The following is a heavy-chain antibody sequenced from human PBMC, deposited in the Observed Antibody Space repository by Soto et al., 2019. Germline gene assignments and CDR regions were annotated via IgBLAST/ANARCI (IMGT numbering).Heavy chain of an antibody. CDR3: AKDQPYPPVSRYVVVAATPYYDFYN. V-gene: IGHV3-23*01. J-gene: IGHJ4*02. Sequence: GGSLRLSCAASGFTFSSYAMSWVRQAPGKGLEWVSAISGSGGSTYYADSVKGRLTISRDNSKNTLYLQMNSMRAEDTAVYYWAKDQPYPPVSRYVVVAATPYYDFYNWGQGTLVTVSS. CDR2: ISGSGGST. CDR1: GFTFSSYA. D-gene: IGHD2-15*01.